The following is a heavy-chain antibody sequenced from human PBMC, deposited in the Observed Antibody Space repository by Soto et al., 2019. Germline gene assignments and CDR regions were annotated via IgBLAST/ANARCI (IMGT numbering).Heavy chain of an antibody. J-gene: IGHJ3*02. V-gene: IGHV4-4*02. D-gene: IGHD4-17*01. CDR2: IYHSGST. CDR3: ARAGDYTLKGDFEI. Sequence: LSLTCAVSGGSIINNNWWSCVLQPPGQGLEWIGEIYHSGSTNYNPSLKSRVTISVDKSKNQFSLRLTPVTAADTAVYYCARAGDYTLKGDFEIWGQGTMVTVSS. CDR1: GGSIINNNW.